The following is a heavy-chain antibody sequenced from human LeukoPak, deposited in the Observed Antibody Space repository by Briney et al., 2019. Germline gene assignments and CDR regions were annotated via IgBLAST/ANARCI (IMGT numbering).Heavy chain of an antibody. CDR3: ARDRHSTTSGVSYYYYYMDV. J-gene: IGHJ6*03. CDR2: IIPVFGTT. Sequence: SVKVSCKATGGTFSYFAISWVPQAPGQGLEWLGGIIPVFGTTDYPHKFQGRVTITANKSTATAYMELTGLKSEDSAVYYCARDRHSTTSGVSYYYYYMDVWGNGTTVTVSS. D-gene: IGHD1-26*01. V-gene: IGHV1-69*06. CDR1: GGTFSYFA.